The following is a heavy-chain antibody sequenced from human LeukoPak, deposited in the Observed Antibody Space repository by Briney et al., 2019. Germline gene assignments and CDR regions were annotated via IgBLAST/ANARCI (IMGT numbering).Heavy chain of an antibody. Sequence: TGGSLRLSCAASGFTFSSYWMSWVRQAPGKGLEWVANIKQDGSEKYYVDSVKGRFTISRDNAKISLYLQMNSLRVEDSAVYYCARYWSSWSADYWGQGTLVTVSS. V-gene: IGHV3-7*01. CDR1: GFTFSSYW. J-gene: IGHJ4*02. D-gene: IGHD6-13*01. CDR3: ARYWSSWSADY. CDR2: IKQDGSEK.